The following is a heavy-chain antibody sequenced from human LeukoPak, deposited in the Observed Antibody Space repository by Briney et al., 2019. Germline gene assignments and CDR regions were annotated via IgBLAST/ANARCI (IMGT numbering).Heavy chain of an antibody. Sequence: GRSLRLSCAASGFTFSSYAMHWVRQAPGKGLEWVAVISYDGSNKYYADSVKGRFTISRDNSKNTLYLQMNRLRAEDTAVYYCAKDSRTTYDSSWLYYFDSWGQGTLVTVSS. CDR3: AKDSRTTYDSSWLYYFDS. D-gene: IGHD6-13*01. CDR1: GFTFSSYA. V-gene: IGHV3-30*04. J-gene: IGHJ4*02. CDR2: ISYDGSNK.